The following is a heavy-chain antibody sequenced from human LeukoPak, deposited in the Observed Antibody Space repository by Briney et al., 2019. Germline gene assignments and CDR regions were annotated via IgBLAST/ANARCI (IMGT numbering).Heavy chain of an antibody. D-gene: IGHD3-9*01. CDR3: ARDPGYDILTGRKAPFFDY. Sequence: ASVKVSCKASGGTFSSYAISWVRQAPGQGLEWMGRIIPIFGTANYAQKFQGRVTITTDESTSTAYMELSSLRSEDTAVYYCARDPGYDILTGRKAPFFDYWGQGTLVTVSS. V-gene: IGHV1-69*05. CDR2: IIPIFGTA. CDR1: GGTFSSYA. J-gene: IGHJ4*02.